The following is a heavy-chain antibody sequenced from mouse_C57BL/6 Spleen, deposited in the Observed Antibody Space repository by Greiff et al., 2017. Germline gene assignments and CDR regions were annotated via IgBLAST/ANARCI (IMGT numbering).Heavy chain of an antibody. CDR1: GYTFTDYN. J-gene: IGHJ3*01. CDR3: AREYGSGCAFAY. D-gene: IGHD1-1*01. Sequence: EVQLQESGPELVKPGASVKISCKASGYTFTDYNMDWVKQSPGKSLEWIGDINPNNGGTIYNQKFKGKATLTVDKSSSTAYMELRSLTSEDSAVYYCAREYGSGCAFAYWGQGTLVTVSA. V-gene: IGHV1-18*01. CDR2: INPNNGGT.